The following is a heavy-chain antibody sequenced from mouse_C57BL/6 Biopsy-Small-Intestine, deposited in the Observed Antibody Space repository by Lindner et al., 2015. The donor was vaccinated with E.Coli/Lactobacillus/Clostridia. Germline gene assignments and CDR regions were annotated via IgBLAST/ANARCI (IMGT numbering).Heavy chain of an antibody. CDR3: AMSRRGPWNQFDF. Sequence: SVKVSCKASGDTSVATIFDWVRQAPGQGPEWMGWISLKSGDTVFAQRFEDRVTMTRDTSISTTYMEVSGLRSDDTAVYLCAMSRRGPWNQFDFWGQGTPVTVSS. CDR2: ISLKSGDT. V-gene: IGHV1-84*02. CDR1: GDTSVATI. J-gene: IGHJ4*01.